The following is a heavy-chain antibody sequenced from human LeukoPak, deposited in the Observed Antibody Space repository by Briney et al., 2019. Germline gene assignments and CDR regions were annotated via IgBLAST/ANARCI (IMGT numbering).Heavy chain of an antibody. D-gene: IGHD6-13*01. Sequence: ASVTVSCTASGGTFSSYAISWVRQAPGQGLEWMGWINPNSGGTNYAQKFQGWVTMTRDTSISTAYMELSRLRSDDTAVYYCARSISPGIAAAGTGYDYWGQGTLVTVSS. V-gene: IGHV1-2*04. CDR1: GGTFSSYA. CDR2: INPNSGGT. J-gene: IGHJ4*02. CDR3: ARSISPGIAAAGTGYDY.